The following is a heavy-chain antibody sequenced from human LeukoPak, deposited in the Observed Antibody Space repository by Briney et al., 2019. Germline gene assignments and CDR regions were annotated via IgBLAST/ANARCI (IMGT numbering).Heavy chain of an antibody. V-gene: IGHV1-18*01. CDR3: ARGDGYNYFVDY. CDR2: ISTYNGNT. D-gene: IGHD5-24*01. Sequence: ASVKVSCKASGYPFTSYGISWVRQAPGQGLEWMGWISTYNGNTNYAQKVQGRVTLTRDTSTSTAYMELSSLRSEDTAVYYCARGDGYNYFVDYWGQGTLVTVSS. J-gene: IGHJ4*02. CDR1: GYPFTSYG.